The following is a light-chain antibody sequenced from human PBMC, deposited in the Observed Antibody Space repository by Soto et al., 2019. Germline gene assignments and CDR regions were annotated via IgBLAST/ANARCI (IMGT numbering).Light chain of an antibody. CDR3: HQYDSSHT. CDR1: QSLSSSY. Sequence: EIVLTQSPGTLSLSPGERATLSCRASQSLSSSYLAWYQQKPGQAPRLLIYSASSRATGIPDRFSGSGSGTDFTLTISRLEREDFAVYYCHQYDSSHTFGQGTKLEIK. J-gene: IGKJ2*01. V-gene: IGKV3-20*01. CDR2: SAS.